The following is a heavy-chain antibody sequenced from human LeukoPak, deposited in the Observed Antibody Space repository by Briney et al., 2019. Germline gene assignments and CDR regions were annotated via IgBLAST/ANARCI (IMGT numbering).Heavy chain of an antibody. CDR1: GYTFTSYG. V-gene: IGHV1-18*01. CDR2: ISAYNGNT. Sequence: GASVKVSCKASGYTFTSYGISWVRQAPGQGLEWMGWISAYNGNTNYAQKLQGRVTMTTDTSTSTAYMELRSLRSDDTAVYYCARGSSRQYYYDYYGMDVWGQGTTVTVSS. J-gene: IGHJ6*02. CDR3: ARGSSRQYYYDYYGMDV. D-gene: IGHD6-13*01.